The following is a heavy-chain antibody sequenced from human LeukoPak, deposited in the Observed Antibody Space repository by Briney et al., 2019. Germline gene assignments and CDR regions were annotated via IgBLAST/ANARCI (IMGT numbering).Heavy chain of an antibody. CDR1: GFTFSSYE. V-gene: IGHV3-48*03. CDR3: AREGGRLTGTTDAFDI. J-gene: IGHJ3*02. D-gene: IGHD1-20*01. CDR2: ISSSASTI. Sequence: GGSLRLSCAASGFTFSSYEMNWVRQAPGKGLEWVSYISSSASTIYFADSVKGRFTIPRDNAKNSLYLQVDSLRAEDTAVYYCAREGGRLTGTTDAFDIWGQGTMVTVSS.